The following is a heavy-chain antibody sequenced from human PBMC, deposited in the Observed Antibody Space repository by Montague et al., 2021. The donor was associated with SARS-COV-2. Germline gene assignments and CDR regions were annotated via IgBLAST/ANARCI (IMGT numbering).Heavy chain of an antibody. CDR1: GGSISSGSYY. CDR2: IHKSGTT. J-gene: IGHJ5*02. D-gene: IGHD3-3*01. CDR3: ARAWLPLIHAGFGWFDP. Sequence: SETLSLTCTVSGGSISSGSYYWSWIRQPPGKGLEWIGYIHKSGTTNYNPSLQSRVTISVDTSKNQFSLKMSSVTAADTAVYYCARAWLPLIHAGFGWFDPWGQGTLVTVSS. V-gene: IGHV4-61*01.